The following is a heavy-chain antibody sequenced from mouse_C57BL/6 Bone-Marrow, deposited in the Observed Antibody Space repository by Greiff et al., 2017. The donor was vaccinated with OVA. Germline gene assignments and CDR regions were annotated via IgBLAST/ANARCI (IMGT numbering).Heavy chain of an antibody. Sequence: VQLQQPGAELVKPGASVKLSCKASGYTFTSYWMQWVKQRPGQGLEWIGEIDPSDSYTNYNQKFKGKATLTVDTSSSTAYMQLSSLTSEDSAVYYCARATEGIVEDYWGQGTSVTVSS. CDR2: IDPSDSYT. CDR1: GYTFTSYW. V-gene: IGHV1-50*01. CDR3: ARATEGIVEDY. J-gene: IGHJ4*01. D-gene: IGHD3-2*01.